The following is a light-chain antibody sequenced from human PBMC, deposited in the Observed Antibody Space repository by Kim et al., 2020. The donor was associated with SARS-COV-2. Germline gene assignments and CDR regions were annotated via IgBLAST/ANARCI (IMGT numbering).Light chain of an antibody. V-gene: IGLV3-9*01. Sequence: SVGRGQTATIPCGGNNIENKNVHWYHQRPGQAPVLVMYRDKKRPSGIPERLSGSNSGNTATLTISRVEAGDEGDYYCQVWDSRTVVFGGGTQLTVL. CDR3: QVWDSRTVV. CDR2: RDK. CDR1: NIENKN. J-gene: IGLJ2*01.